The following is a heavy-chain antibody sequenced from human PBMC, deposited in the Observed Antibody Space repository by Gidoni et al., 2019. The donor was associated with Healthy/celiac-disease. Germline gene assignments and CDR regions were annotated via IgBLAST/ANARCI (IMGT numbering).Heavy chain of an antibody. Sequence: EVQLLESGGGLVQPGGSLRLSCAASGFTFSSYAMSWVRQAPGKGLEWVSAISGSGGSTYYADSVKGRFTISRDNSKNTLYLQMNSLRAEDTAVYYCAKVPRGYYYDSSDFDYWGQGTLVTVSS. CDR3: AKVPRGYYYDSSDFDY. J-gene: IGHJ4*02. V-gene: IGHV3-23*01. D-gene: IGHD3-22*01. CDR2: ISGSGGST. CDR1: GFTFSSYA.